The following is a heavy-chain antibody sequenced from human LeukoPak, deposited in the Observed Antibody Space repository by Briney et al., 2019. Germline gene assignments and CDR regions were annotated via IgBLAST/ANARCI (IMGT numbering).Heavy chain of an antibody. Sequence: PGGSLRLSCAASGFTFSSYAMHWVRQAPGKGLEWVAVISYDGSNKYYADSVKGRFTISRDNSKNTLYLQMNSLRAEDTAVYYCARDPIAAAGSGAFDIWGQGTMVTVSS. CDR1: GFTFSSYA. V-gene: IGHV3-30-3*01. CDR3: ARDPIAAAGSGAFDI. D-gene: IGHD6-13*01. CDR2: ISYDGSNK. J-gene: IGHJ3*02.